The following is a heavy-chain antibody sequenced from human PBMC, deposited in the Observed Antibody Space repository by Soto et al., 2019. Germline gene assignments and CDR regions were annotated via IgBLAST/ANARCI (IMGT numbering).Heavy chain of an antibody. CDR2: IKSKTDGGTT. CDR1: GFSFSDAW. J-gene: IGHJ4*02. D-gene: IGHD5-12*01. CDR3: TRGRLSGHYTDY. Sequence: EVQLVESGGGLVKPGESLGLSCAASGFSFSDAWMNWVPQAPGKGLEWVGRIKSKTDGGTTDYAAPVNGRFSISRDDSKNTLYLQMSSLKTDDTAVYYCTRGRLSGHYTDYWGRGTLVTVSS. V-gene: IGHV3-15*07.